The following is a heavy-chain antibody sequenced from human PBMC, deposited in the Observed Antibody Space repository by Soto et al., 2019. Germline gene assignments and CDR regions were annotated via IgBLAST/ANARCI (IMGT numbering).Heavy chain of an antibody. D-gene: IGHD1-1*01. CDR2: IHPSGSI. Sequence: SETLSLTCAVYGASFGDYYWSWIRQPPGKGLEWIGEIHPSGSIHYNPSLTSRVTISVDTSKKEFSVRLSSVTAADTAMYYCSRGLDPYKGGHCWAQGTLVTVS. V-gene: IGHV4-34*01. J-gene: IGHJ1*01. CDR3: SRGLDPYKGGHC. CDR1: GASFGDYY.